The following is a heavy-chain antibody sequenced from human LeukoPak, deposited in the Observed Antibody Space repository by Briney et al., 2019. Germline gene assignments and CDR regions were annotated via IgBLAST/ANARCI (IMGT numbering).Heavy chain of an antibody. J-gene: IGHJ4*02. V-gene: IGHV3-66*01. Sequence: PGGSLRLSCVASGFTVSSNYMSWVRQAPGKGLEWVSVIYSGGSKYHADSVKGRFTISRDSSKNALYLQMNSLRVEDTAVYYCARDKVAAAHLDYWGQGTLVTVSS. CDR2: IYSGGSK. CDR1: GFTVSSNY. D-gene: IGHD2-2*01. CDR3: ARDKVAAAHLDY.